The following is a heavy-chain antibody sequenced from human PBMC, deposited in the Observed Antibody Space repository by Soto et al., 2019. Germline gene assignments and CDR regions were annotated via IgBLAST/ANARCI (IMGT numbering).Heavy chain of an antibody. CDR1: GFTFSSYT. V-gene: IGHV3-23*01. J-gene: IGHJ4*02. CDR2: INSGGRT. Sequence: EVQLLESGGGLVQPGGSLRLSCAASGFTFSSYTMNWVRQAPGKGLEWVSGINSGGRTYYADSVEGRFTISRDDSKNTLYLQIISLRAEDTAVYYCAKDLRPDGVWDFDYWGQGTLVTVSS. D-gene: IGHD4-17*01. CDR3: AKDLRPDGVWDFDY.